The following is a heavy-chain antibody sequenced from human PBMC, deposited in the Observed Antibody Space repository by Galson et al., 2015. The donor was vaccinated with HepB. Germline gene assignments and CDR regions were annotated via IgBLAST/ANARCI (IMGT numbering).Heavy chain of an antibody. J-gene: IGHJ4*02. CDR2: ISGSGSSK. D-gene: IGHD3-10*01. V-gene: IGHV3-23*01. CDR1: GFTFSSHA. Sequence: SLRLSCAASGFTFSSHAMSWVRQAPGKGLEWVSAISGSGSSKYYADSVKGRFTISRDKSKNTLYLQMNSLRAEDTALYYCAKGGGFGELFDYWGQGTLVTVSS. CDR3: AKGGGFGELFDY.